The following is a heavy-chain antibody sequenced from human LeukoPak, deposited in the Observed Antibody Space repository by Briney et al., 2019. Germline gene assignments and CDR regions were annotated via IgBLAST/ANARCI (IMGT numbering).Heavy chain of an antibody. V-gene: IGHV1-46*01. CDR2: INPSGGST. J-gene: IGHJ5*02. D-gene: IGHD6-13*01. CDR1: GYTFTSYY. Sequence: ASVKVSCKASGYTFTSYYMHWVRQAPGQGLEWMGIINPSGGSTSYAQKFQGRVTMTRDMSTSTVYMELSSLRSEDTAVYYCARDRGIAAAGRTYNWFDPWGQGTLVTVSS. CDR3: ARDRGIAAAGRTYNWFDP.